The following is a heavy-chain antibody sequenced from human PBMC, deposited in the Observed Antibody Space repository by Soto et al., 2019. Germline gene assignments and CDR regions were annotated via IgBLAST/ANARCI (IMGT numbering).Heavy chain of an antibody. CDR1: GYTFTGYY. V-gene: IGHV1-2*04. CDR3: ARCLRGAAAGTSHYYYYGMDG. Sequence: ASVKVSCKASGYTFTGYYMHWVRQAPGQGLEWMGWINPNSGGTNYAQKFQGWVTMTRDTSISTAYMELSRLRSDDTAVYYCARCLRGAAAGTSHYYYYGMDGWGEGTTVTVSS. D-gene: IGHD6-13*01. J-gene: IGHJ6*02. CDR2: INPNSGGT.